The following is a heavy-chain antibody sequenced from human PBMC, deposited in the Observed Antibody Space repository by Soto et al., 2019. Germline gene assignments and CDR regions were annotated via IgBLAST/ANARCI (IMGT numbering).Heavy chain of an antibody. CDR1: GFTFSDYA. V-gene: IGHV3-30-3*01. J-gene: IGHJ4*02. CDR3: AGSYGDSVC. Sequence: QVQLVESGGGVVQPGRSLRLSCAASGFTFSDYAMHWVRQAPGKGLEWVAVISYDGGNKYYADSVKGRFTSSRDNSKNTLSLQMNSLRAEDTAVYYCAGSYGDSVCWGQGTLVTVSS. D-gene: IGHD4-17*01. CDR2: ISYDGGNK.